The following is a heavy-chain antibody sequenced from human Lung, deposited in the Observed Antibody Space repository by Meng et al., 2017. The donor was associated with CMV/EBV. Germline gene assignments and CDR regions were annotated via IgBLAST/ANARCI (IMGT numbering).Heavy chain of an antibody. J-gene: IGHJ4*02. D-gene: IGHD3-22*01. CDR3: ARNWGYNDGTSYYWGMFDY. CDR1: GFTFSDYS. CDR2: ISFSGTTM. Sequence: GESLKISCAASGFTFSDYSLNWVRQAPGKGLEWISYISFSGTTMYYADSVKGRLTISRDYAKNSLYLQMNSLRAEDTAVYYCARNWGYNDGTSYYWGMFDYWGQGTLVTVSS. V-gene: IGHV3-48*04.